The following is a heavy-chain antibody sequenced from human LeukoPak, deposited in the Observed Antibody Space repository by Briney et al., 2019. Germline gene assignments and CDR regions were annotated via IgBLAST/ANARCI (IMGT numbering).Heavy chain of an antibody. J-gene: IGHJ4*02. CDR3: ARGSWHTIGKGYYFDY. D-gene: IGHD2-8*01. CDR2: IYYSGST. V-gene: IGHV4-30-4*01. CDR1: GGSISSGDYY. Sequence: SETLSLTCTVSGGSISSGDYYWSWIRQPPGKGLEWIGYIYYSGSTYYNPSLKSRVTISVHTSKNQFSLKPSSVTAADTAVYYCARGSWHTIGKGYYFDYWGQGTLVTVSS.